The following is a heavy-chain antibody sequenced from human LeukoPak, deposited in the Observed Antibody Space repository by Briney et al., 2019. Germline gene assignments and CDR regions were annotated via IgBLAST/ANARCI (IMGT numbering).Heavy chain of an antibody. V-gene: IGHV3-49*04. CDR2: IRSKAYGGTT. CDR1: GFTFGDYA. Sequence: GGSLRLSCTASGFTFGDYAMSWVRQAPGKGLEWVGFIRSKAYGGTTEYAASVKGRFTISRDDSKSIAYLKMNSLKTEDTAVYYCTRDFVWFGELLTNYFDYWGQGTLVTVSS. J-gene: IGHJ4*02. D-gene: IGHD3-10*01. CDR3: TRDFVWFGELLTNYFDY.